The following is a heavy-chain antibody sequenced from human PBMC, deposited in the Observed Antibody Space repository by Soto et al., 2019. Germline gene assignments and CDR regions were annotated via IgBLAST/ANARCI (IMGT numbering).Heavy chain of an antibody. V-gene: IGHV4-59*11. Sequence: PSETLSLTCNVSGGSISGHYWSWVRQTPGKGLEWIGYIYYSGSTNYNPSLKSRVTISVDTSKNQFSLKLSSVTAADTAVYYCARGLQVRGVRSRKNWFDPWGQGTLVTVSS. J-gene: IGHJ5*02. D-gene: IGHD3-10*01. CDR3: ARGLQVRGVRSRKNWFDP. CDR2: IYYSGST. CDR1: GGSISGHY.